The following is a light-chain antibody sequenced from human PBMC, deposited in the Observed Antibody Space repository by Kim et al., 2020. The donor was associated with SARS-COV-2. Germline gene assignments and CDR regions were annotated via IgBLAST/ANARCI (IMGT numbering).Light chain of an antibody. V-gene: IGLV2-14*03. Sequence: QSITISCTGTSSDVGGYNYVSWYQQHPGKAHKLMIYDVSNRPSGVSNRFSGSKSGNTASLTISGLQAEDEADYYCSSYTSSSTLEVFGGGTQLTVL. CDR3: SSYTSSSTLEV. CDR2: DVS. CDR1: SSDVGGYNY. J-gene: IGLJ2*01.